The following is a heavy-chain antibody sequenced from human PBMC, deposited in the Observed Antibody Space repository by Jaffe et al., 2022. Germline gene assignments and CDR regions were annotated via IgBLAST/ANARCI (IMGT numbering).Heavy chain of an antibody. CDR3: TRRGASSGYRDPYYFDY. D-gene: IGHD5-12*01. J-gene: IGHJ4*02. CDR2: IRSKTNNYAT. Sequence: EVQLVESGGGLVQPGGSLKLSCAASGFTFSGSAMHWVRQASGKGLEWVGHIRSKTNNYATAYAASMKGRFTISRDDSKNTAYLQMNSLKTEDTAVYYCTRRGASSGYRDPYYFDYWGQGTLVTVSS. V-gene: IGHV3-73*02. CDR1: GFTFSGSA.